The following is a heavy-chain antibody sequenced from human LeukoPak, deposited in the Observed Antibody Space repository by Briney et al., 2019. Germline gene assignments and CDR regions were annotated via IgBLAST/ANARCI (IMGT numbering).Heavy chain of an antibody. CDR3: ARCDYGSGSYYRNYYYYYYMDV. Sequence: SVKVSCRASGYTFTSYAMNWVRQAPGQGLEWMGGIIPIFGTANYAQKFQGRVTITADESTSTAYMELSSLRSEDTAVYYCARCDYGSGSYYRNYYYYYYMDVWGKGTTVTISS. V-gene: IGHV1-69*13. CDR1: GYTFTSYA. CDR2: IIPIFGTA. J-gene: IGHJ6*03. D-gene: IGHD3-10*01.